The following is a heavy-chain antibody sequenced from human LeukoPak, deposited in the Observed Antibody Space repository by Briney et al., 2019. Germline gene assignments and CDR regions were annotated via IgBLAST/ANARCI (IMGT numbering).Heavy chain of an antibody. J-gene: IGHJ4*02. CDR1: GFTFSSCA. Sequence: GGSLRLSCAASGFTFSSCAMSWVRQAPGKGLEWVSAISGSGGSTYYADSVKGRFTISRDNSKNTLYLQMNSLRAEDTAVYYCAKAEALWFGELFPYFDYWGQETLVTVSS. CDR2: ISGSGGST. D-gene: IGHD3-10*01. CDR3: AKAEALWFGELFPYFDY. V-gene: IGHV3-23*01.